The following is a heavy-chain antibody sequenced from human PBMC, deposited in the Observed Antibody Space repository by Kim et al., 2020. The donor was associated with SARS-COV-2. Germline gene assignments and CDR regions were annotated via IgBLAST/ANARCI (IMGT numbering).Heavy chain of an antibody. J-gene: IGHJ6*04. V-gene: IGHV4-34*01. CDR2: INHSGST. CDR3: ARGAWTPTDV. D-gene: IGHD5-12*01. CDR1: GGSFSGYY. Sequence: SETLSLTCAVYGGSFSGYYWSWIRQPPGKGLEWIGEINHSGSTNYNPSLKSRVTISVDTSKNQFSLKLSSVTAADTAVYYCARGAWTPTDVWGKGTTVTVSS.